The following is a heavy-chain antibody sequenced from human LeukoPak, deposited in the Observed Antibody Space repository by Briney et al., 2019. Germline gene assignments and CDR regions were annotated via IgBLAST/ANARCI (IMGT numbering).Heavy chain of an antibody. CDR3: ARSSARNYYYGMDV. CDR1: GFTFSSYG. Sequence: QPGGSLRLSCAASGFTFSSYGMHWVRQAPGKGLEWVAVIWYDGSNKYYADSVKGRFTISRDNSKNTLYLQMNSLRAEDTAVYYCARSSARNYYYGMDVWGQGTTVTVSS. CDR2: IWYDGSNK. D-gene: IGHD6-6*01. J-gene: IGHJ6*02. V-gene: IGHV3-33*01.